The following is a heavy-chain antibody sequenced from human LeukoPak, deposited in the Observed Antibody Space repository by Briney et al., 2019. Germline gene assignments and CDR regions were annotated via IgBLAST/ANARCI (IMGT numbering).Heavy chain of an antibody. CDR2: VKQDGSER. CDR1: GFTFSSYW. Sequence: PGGSLRLSCAASGFTFSSYWMSWVRQAPGKGLEWVANVKQDGSERYYVESVTGRLSISRDNAKNSLYLQMNSLRAEDTAVYYCARHPNIVVVPAANFDYWGQGTLVTVSS. V-gene: IGHV3-7*01. CDR3: ARHPNIVVVPAANFDY. J-gene: IGHJ4*02. D-gene: IGHD2-2*01.